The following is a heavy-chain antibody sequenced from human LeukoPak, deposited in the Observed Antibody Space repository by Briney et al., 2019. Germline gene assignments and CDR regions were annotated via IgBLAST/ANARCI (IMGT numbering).Heavy chain of an antibody. Sequence: GGSLRLSCAASGFTVSSNYMSWVRQAPGKGLEWVSVIYSGGSTYYADSVKGRFTISRDNSKNTLYLQMNSLRAEDTAVYYCARGSSGWNYYYYGMDVWGQGTTVTVSS. CDR3: ARGSSGWNYYYYGMDV. CDR1: GFTVSSNY. J-gene: IGHJ6*02. CDR2: IYSGGST. D-gene: IGHD6-19*01. V-gene: IGHV3-53*01.